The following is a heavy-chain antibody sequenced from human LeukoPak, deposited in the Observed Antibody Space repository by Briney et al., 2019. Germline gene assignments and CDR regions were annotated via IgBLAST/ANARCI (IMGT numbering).Heavy chain of an antibody. J-gene: IGHJ6*03. CDR1: GYSFTTYD. V-gene: IGHV1-18*01. Sequence: GASVKVSCEASGYSFTTYDITWVRQAPGPGLEWMGWISANNGNTSYVQKFQGRLTMTTDMSTRTAYMELRSLRSDDTAVYYCALRITGTNRWYYYYYMGVWGKGTTVTVSS. D-gene: IGHD1-7*01. CDR2: ISANNGNT. CDR3: ALRITGTNRWYYYYYMGV.